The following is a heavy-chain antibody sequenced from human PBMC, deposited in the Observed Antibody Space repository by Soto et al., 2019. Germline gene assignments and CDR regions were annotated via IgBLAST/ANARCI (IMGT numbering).Heavy chain of an antibody. J-gene: IGHJ5*02. V-gene: IGHV3-30*18. CDR2: TSSDGSSK. Sequence: SLRLSCAASGFIFSTYGMHWVRQAPGKGLEWVTMTSSDGSSKYYADSVKGRFTISRDNSRNTLYLEMNSLRPEDTAVYYCAKDLYGSGWYNYFDPWGQGTLVTVSS. CDR1: GFIFSTYG. D-gene: IGHD6-19*01. CDR3: AKDLYGSGWYNYFDP.